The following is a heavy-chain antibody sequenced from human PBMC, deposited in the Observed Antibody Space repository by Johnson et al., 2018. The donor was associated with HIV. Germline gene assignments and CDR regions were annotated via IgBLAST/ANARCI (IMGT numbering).Heavy chain of an antibody. Sequence: QVQLMESGGGLVQPGGSLRLSCAASGFTFSDYYMNWLRQAPGKGLEWVSYISSTGSTIYYAESVKGRFTISRDNAKNSLYLQMNSLRAEDTAVYYCARGRKDLEAADGLDNDGFDMWGQGTLVTVSS. CDR1: GFTFSDYY. J-gene: IGHJ3*02. V-gene: IGHV3-11*01. CDR3: ARGRKDLEAADGLDNDGFDM. D-gene: IGHD6-13*01. CDR2: ISSTGSTI.